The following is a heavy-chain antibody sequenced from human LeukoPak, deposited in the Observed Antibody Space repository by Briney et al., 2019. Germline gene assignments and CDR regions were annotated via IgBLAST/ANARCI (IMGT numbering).Heavy chain of an antibody. J-gene: IGHJ4*02. CDR2: ISHSGST. D-gene: IGHD4-23*01. V-gene: IGHV4-39*01. CDR1: GGSISSSSYS. CDR3: ANSANYGGNSGYFDY. Sequence: SETLSLTCTVSGGSISSSSYSWGWIRQPPGKGLEWIGSISHSGSTYYNPSLEGRVTISVDASKNQFSLKLSSVTAADTAVYYCANSANYGGNSGYFDYWGQGTLVTVSS.